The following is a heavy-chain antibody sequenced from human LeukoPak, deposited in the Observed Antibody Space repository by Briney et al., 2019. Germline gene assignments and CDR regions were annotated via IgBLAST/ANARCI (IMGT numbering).Heavy chain of an antibody. Sequence: SETPCLTCTISGGSISSHYWSWIRQPPGKGLEWIGYISYIGSTNYNPSLKSRVTISVDTSKNQFSLKLTSVTAADAAVYFCARDPTTVTKGLDIWGQGTMVTVSS. V-gene: IGHV4-59*11. CDR2: ISYIGST. D-gene: IGHD4-17*01. J-gene: IGHJ3*02. CDR3: ARDPTTVTKGLDI. CDR1: GGSISSHY.